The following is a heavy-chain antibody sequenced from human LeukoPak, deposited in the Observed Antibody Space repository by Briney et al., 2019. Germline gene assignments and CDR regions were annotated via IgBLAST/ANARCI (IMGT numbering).Heavy chain of an antibody. Sequence: GGSLRLSCAASGFTFDDYAMHWVRQAPGKGLEWVSGISWNSGSIGYADSVKGRFTISRDNAKNSLYLQMNSLRAEDTALYYCARDKSYYYDSSGYPWGQGTLVTVSS. CDR3: ARDKSYYYDSSGYP. CDR2: ISWNSGSI. J-gene: IGHJ5*02. V-gene: IGHV3-9*01. D-gene: IGHD3-22*01. CDR1: GFTFDDYA.